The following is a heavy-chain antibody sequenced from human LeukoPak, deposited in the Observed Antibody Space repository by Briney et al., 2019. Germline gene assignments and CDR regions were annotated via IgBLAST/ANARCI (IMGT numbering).Heavy chain of an antibody. CDR3: AKDIGGDYFRYYMDV. D-gene: IGHD4-17*01. V-gene: IGHV3-48*03. CDR1: GFTFSSYE. J-gene: IGHJ6*03. CDR2: ISSSGSTI. Sequence: PGGSLRLSCAASGFTFSSYEMNWVRQAPGKGLEWVSYISSSGSTIYYADSVKGRFTISRDNAKNSLYLQMNSLRAEDMALYYCAKDIGGDYFRYYMDVWGKGTTVTVSS.